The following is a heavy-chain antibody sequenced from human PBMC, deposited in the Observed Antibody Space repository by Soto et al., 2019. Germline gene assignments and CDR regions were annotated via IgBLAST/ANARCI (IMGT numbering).Heavy chain of an antibody. CDR2: IIPIFGTA. D-gene: IGHD2-15*01. J-gene: IGHJ4*02. Sequence: SVKVSCKASGGTFSSYAISWVRRAPGQGLEWMGGIIPIFGTANYAQKFQGRVTITADESTSTAYMELSSLRSEDTAVYYCARGAPPGYCSGGSCYSDFDYWGQGTLVTVSS. CDR1: GGTFSSYA. V-gene: IGHV1-69*13. CDR3: ARGAPPGYCSGGSCYSDFDY.